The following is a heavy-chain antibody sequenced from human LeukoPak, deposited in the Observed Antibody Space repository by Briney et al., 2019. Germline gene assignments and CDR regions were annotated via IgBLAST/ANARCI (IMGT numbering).Heavy chain of an antibody. CDR1: GFTFRNYS. Sequence: GGSLTLSCAASGFTFRNYSMNWVRQARGKALECVSYIGGSGSHVYYADTVKGRFTISRDNAKNSLYLQMNSLRDEDTAVYYCARFLGRITISGVVPYGMDVWGQGTTVTVS. CDR3: ARFLGRITISGVVPYGMDV. V-gene: IGHV3-48*02. CDR2: IGGSGSHV. J-gene: IGHJ6*02. D-gene: IGHD3-3*01.